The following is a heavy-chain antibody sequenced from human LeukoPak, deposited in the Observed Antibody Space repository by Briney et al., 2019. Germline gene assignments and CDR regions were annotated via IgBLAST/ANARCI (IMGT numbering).Heavy chain of an antibody. Sequence: ASVKVSCKASGYTFTGYYMHWVRQAPGQGLEWMGWINPNSGGTNYAQKFQGRVTMTRDTSISTAYMELSRLRSDDTAVYYCAVAVAGTDDAFDIWGQGTMVTVSS. D-gene: IGHD6-19*01. J-gene: IGHJ3*02. CDR1: GYTFTGYY. CDR3: AVAVAGTDDAFDI. CDR2: INPNSGGT. V-gene: IGHV1-2*02.